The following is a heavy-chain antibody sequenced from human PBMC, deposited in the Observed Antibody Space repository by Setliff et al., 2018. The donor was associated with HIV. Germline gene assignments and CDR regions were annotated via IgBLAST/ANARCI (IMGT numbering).Heavy chain of an antibody. CDR3: ARFAVAGTKWSDP. CDR1: GYTFSTYG. CDR2: ISGYNSNT. J-gene: IGHJ5*02. D-gene: IGHD6-19*01. Sequence: ASVKVSCKASGYTFSTYGISWARQAPGQGLEWMGWISGYNSNTSYAQKLQGRVTMTTDTSTSTAYMELRSLRSDDTAVYYCARFAVAGTKWSDPWGQGTRVTVSS. V-gene: IGHV1-18*01.